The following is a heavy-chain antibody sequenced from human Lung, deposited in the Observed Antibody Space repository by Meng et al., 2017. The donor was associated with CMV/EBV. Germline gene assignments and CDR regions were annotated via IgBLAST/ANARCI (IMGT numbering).Heavy chain of an antibody. CDR3: ARKVPFDY. J-gene: IGHJ4*02. V-gene: IGHV3-48*04. CDR1: GFTFSSYS. CDR2: VSSSSSTI. Sequence: SCAASGFTFSSYSMNWVRQAPGNGLEWVSYVSSSSSTIYYAASVKGRFTISRDNAKNSLYLQMNSLRAEDTAVYYCARKVPFDYWGQGTLVTVSS.